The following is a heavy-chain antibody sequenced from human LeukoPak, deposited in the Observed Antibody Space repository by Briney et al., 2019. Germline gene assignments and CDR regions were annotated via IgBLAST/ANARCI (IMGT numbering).Heavy chain of an antibody. CDR1: GGSISSGSYY. Sequence: PSQTLSLTCTVSGGSISSGSYYWSWIRQPAGKGLEWIGRIYTSGSTNYNPSLKSRVTISVDTSKNQFSLKLSSVTAADTAVYYCARGNTTYYYDSSGYSDYRGQGTLVTVSS. V-gene: IGHV4-61*02. CDR2: IYTSGST. D-gene: IGHD3-22*01. J-gene: IGHJ4*02. CDR3: ARGNTTYYYDSSGYSDY.